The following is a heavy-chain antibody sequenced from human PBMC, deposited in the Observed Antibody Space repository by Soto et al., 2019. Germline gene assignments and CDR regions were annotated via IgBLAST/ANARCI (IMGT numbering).Heavy chain of an antibody. V-gene: IGHV1-69*13. Sequence: SVKVSCKASGGTFSSYAISWVRQAPGQGLEWMGGIIPIFGTANYAQKFQGRVTITADESTSTAYMELSSLRSEDTAVYYCARGSRTWLQFDAFDIWGQGTKVTVSS. CDR2: IIPIFGTA. J-gene: IGHJ3*02. CDR3: ARGSRTWLQFDAFDI. CDR1: GGTFSSYA. D-gene: IGHD5-12*01.